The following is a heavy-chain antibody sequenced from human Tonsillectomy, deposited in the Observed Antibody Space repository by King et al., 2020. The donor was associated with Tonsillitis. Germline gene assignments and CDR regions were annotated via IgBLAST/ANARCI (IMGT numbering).Heavy chain of an antibody. D-gene: IGHD5-12*01. J-gene: IGHJ4*02. V-gene: IGHV3-11*06. CDR1: GFTFSDFY. CDR2: ISTSSYYT. CDR3: ARADGNLYKAYDYYFDY. Sequence: VQLVESGGGLVKPGGSLRLSCAASGFTFSDFYMSWIRQAPGKGLEWVSYISTSSYYTNYADSVKGRFTISRDDAKNSLYLQMNSLTAEDTAVYYWARADGNLYKAYDYYFDYWGQGTPVTVSS.